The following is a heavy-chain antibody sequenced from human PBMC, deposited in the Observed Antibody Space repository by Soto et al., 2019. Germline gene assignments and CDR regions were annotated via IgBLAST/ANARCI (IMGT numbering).Heavy chain of an antibody. CDR3: ASNSLDLTGYYIGGRDAFDI. J-gene: IGHJ3*02. V-gene: IGHV5-51*01. D-gene: IGHD3-9*01. CDR2: IYPGDSDT. CDR1: GYSFTSYW. Sequence: GESLKISCKGSGYSFTSYWIGWVRQMPGKGLEWMGIIYPGDSDTRYSPSFQGQVTISADKSISTAYLQWSSLKASDTAMYYCASNSLDLTGYYIGGRDAFDIWGQGTMVTVSS.